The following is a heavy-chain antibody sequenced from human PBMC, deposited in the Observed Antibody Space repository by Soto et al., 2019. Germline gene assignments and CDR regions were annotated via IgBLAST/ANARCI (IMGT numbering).Heavy chain of an antibody. CDR1: GDSISSYY. CDR2: IYHSGST. Sequence: SETLSLTCTVSGDSISSYYWSWIRQPPGKGLEWIGYIYHSGSTTYNPSLKSQVTISVDTSKNQFSLKLSSLTAADTAVYYCAGDYPSGSYRFDYWGQGTLVTVSS. CDR3: AGDYPSGSYRFDY. V-gene: IGHV4-59*01. J-gene: IGHJ4*02. D-gene: IGHD3-10*01.